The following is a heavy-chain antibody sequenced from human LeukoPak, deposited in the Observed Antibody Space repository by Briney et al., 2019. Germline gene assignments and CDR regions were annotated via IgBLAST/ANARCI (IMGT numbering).Heavy chain of an antibody. D-gene: IGHD3-22*01. CDR1: GGSISSGCYS. V-gene: IGHV4-39*06. CDR2: IYVGGSN. J-gene: IGHJ5*02. Sequence: PSETLSLTCIVSGGSISSGCYSWVWIRQPPGKGLEWIGNIYVGGSNDFDSGRTAAIPSPMSRITISFNPSKNQLTLRLTSVTAADTAVYYCARDSGSTSRSSWTRRPKTKKVDSRFAPWGLGTLVTVSS. CDR3: ARDSGSTSRSSWTRRPKTKKVDSRFAP.